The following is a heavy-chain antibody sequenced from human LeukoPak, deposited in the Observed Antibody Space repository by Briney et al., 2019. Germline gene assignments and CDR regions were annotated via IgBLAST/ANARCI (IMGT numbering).Heavy chain of an antibody. J-gene: IGHJ5*02. CDR1: GGTFSSYA. D-gene: IGHD6-13*01. Sequence: ASVKVSCKASGGTFSSYAISWVRQAPGQGLEWMGWISGFNGATNYAQKFQGRVTMTIDTSTNTTYMDLRTVTSDDTAIYYCARALPGAATAHNWFDPWGQGTLVTVSS. CDR2: ISGFNGAT. CDR3: ARALPGAATAHNWFDP. V-gene: IGHV1-18*01.